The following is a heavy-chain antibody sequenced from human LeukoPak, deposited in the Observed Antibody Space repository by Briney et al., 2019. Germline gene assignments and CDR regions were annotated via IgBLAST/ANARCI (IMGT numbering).Heavy chain of an antibody. Sequence: GGSLRLSCAASGFTFSTYSMNWVRQAPGKGLEWVSSISSSSSYMYYADSVRGRFTISRDNAKNSLYLQMNSLRAEDTAVYYCARDEDGDYTPDYWGQGTLVTVSS. V-gene: IGHV3-21*01. D-gene: IGHD4-17*01. CDR2: ISSSSSYM. CDR1: GFTFSTYS. J-gene: IGHJ4*02. CDR3: ARDEDGDYTPDY.